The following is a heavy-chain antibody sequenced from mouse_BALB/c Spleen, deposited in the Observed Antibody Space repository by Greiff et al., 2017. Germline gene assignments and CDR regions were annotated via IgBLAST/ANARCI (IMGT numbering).Heavy chain of an antibody. J-gene: IGHJ4*01. D-gene: IGHD2-3*01. CDR1: GFTFSSFG. V-gene: IGHV5-17*02. CDR2: ISSGSSTI. Sequence: EVKLMESGGGLVQPGGSRKLSCAASGFTFSSFGMHWVRQAPEKGLEWVAYISSGSSTIYYADTVTGRFTISRENAKNTLYLEMSSLRSEDTAMYYCARDDGYYAMDYWGQGTSVTVSS. CDR3: ARDDGYYAMDY.